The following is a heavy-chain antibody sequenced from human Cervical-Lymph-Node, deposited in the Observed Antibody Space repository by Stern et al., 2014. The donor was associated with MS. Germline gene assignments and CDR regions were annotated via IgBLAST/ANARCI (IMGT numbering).Heavy chain of an antibody. J-gene: IGHJ4*02. V-gene: IGHV1-69*01. CDR1: GGTFSSYA. D-gene: IGHD4-17*01. CDR2: IIPIFGTA. CDR3: ARGLPMTTVTDQKNFDY. Sequence: VQLVESGAEVKKPGSSVKVSCKASGGTFSSYAISWVRQAPGQGLEWMGGIIPIFGTANYAQKFQGRVTITADESTSTAYMELSSLRSEDTAVYYCARGLPMTTVTDQKNFDYWGQGTLVTVSS.